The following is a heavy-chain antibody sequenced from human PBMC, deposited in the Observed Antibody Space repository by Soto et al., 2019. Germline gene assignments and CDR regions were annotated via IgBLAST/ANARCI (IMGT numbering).Heavy chain of an antibody. CDR1: GGTFSSHA. V-gene: IGHV1-69*01. Sequence: QVQLVQSGAEVKKPGSSVEVSCKASGGTFSSHAISWVRQAPGQGLEWMGGIIPIFGTANYAQKFQGRVTITADESTSTAYMELSSLRSEDTAVYYCARDHSGSYHFDYWGQGTLVTVSS. D-gene: IGHD1-26*01. CDR3: ARDHSGSYHFDY. J-gene: IGHJ4*02. CDR2: IIPIFGTA.